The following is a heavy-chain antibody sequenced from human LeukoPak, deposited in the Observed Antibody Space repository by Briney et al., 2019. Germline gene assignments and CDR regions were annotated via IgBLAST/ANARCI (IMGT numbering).Heavy chain of an antibody. Sequence: GGSLRLSCAASAFTFSSYAMSWVRQAPGKGLEWVSAISGSGGSTYYADSVKGRFTISRDNSKNTLYLQMNSLRAEDTAVYYCAKDGRFLEWLPPYFDYWGQGTLVTVSS. D-gene: IGHD3-3*01. CDR2: ISGSGGST. J-gene: IGHJ4*02. CDR1: AFTFSSYA. V-gene: IGHV3-23*01. CDR3: AKDGRFLEWLPPYFDY.